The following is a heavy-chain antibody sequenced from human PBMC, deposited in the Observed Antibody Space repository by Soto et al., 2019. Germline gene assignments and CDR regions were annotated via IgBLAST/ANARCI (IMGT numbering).Heavy chain of an antibody. CDR1: GFTFSSYG. J-gene: IGHJ6*02. V-gene: IGHV3-30*18. Sequence: GGSLRLSCAASGFTFSSYGMHWVRQAPGKGLEWVAVISYDGSNKYYADSVKGRFTISRDNSKNTLYLQMNSLRAEDTAVYYCAKSSSTYYYGMDVWGQGTTVTVSS. CDR2: ISYDGSNK. CDR3: AKSSSTYYYGMDV. D-gene: IGHD6-13*01.